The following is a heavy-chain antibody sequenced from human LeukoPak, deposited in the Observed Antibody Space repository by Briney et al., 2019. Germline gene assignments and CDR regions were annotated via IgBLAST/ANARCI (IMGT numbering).Heavy chain of an antibody. V-gene: IGHV1-24*01. CDR3: ATDLSLDP. J-gene: IGHJ5*02. CDR2: FDPEDGET. CDR1: GYTLTELS. Sequence: ASVNVSFTVSGYTLTELSLHWVRQAPGKGLEWMGGFDPEDGETIYAQKFQGRVTMDEDTSTDTAYIELSSLRSEDTAVYYCATDLSLDPWGQGTLVTVSS.